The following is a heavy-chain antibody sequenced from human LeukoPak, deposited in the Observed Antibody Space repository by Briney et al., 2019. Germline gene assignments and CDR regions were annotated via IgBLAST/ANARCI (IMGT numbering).Heavy chain of an antibody. CDR2: INAHKDNT. CDR1: GYTFTSYG. V-gene: IGHV1-18*01. CDR3: ARDPQYYYGSGRNPNAFDI. D-gene: IGHD3-10*01. J-gene: IGHJ3*02. Sequence: GASVKVSCKPSGYTFTSYGISWLRQAPGKGFEWMGWINAHKDNTNYAQKLQGRVTMTTDTSTSTAYMELRSLRSDDTAVYYCARDPQYYYGSGRNPNAFDIWGQGTMVTVSS.